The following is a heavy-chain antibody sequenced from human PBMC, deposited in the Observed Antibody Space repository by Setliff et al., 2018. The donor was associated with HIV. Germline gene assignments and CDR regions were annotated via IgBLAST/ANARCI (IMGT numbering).Heavy chain of an antibody. V-gene: IGHV4-59*11. CDR3: ARVGLSYRFDY. CDR2: IYHSGNT. Sequence: LSLTCTVSGGSISNHYWSWIRQPPGKGLEWIGYIYHSGNTNYNPSLKSRVTLSIATSKNQFSLKLSSVTAADTAVYYCARVGLSYRFDYWGQGTLVTVSS. CDR1: GGSISNHY. J-gene: IGHJ4*02. D-gene: IGHD3-16*02.